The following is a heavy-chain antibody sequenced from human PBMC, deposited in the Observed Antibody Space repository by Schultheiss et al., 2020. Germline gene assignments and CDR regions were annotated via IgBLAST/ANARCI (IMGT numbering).Heavy chain of an antibody. J-gene: IGHJ5*02. V-gene: IGHV3-48*02. Sequence: GGSLRLSCAASGFTFSSYSMNWVRQAPGKGLEWVSYISSSSSTIYYADSVKGRFTISRDNAKNTLYLQMNSLRDEDTAVYYCARGPLREWFGEYNWFDPWGQGTLVTVSS. D-gene: IGHD3-10*01. CDR2: ISSSSSTI. CDR3: ARGPLREWFGEYNWFDP. CDR1: GFTFSSYS.